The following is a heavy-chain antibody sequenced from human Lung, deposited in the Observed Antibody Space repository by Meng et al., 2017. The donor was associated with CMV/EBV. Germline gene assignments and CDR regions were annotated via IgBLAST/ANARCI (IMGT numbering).Heavy chain of an antibody. D-gene: IGHD3-16*01. CDR3: ARDRRGSYVTGWGY. J-gene: IGHJ4*02. CDR2: IYYSGNT. V-gene: IGHV4-38-2*02. Sequence: SETLSLXCTVSGYSISSPYYWGWIRQPPGMGLEWIGSIYYSGNTYYNPSLKSRVTISVDTSKNQFSLKLSSVTAADTAVYYCARDRRGSYVTGWGYWAQGXLVTVSS. CDR1: GYSISSPYY.